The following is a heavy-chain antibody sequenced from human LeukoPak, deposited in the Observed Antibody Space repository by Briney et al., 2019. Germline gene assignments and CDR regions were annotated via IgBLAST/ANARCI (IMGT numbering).Heavy chain of an antibody. V-gene: IGHV1-8*01. Sequence: EASVKVSCRASGYTFTSYDINWVRQATGQGLEWMGWMNPNSGNTGYAQKFQGRVTMTRNTSISTAYMELSSLRSEDTAVYYCARGLRINWYFDLWGRGTLVTVSS. CDR2: MNPNSGNT. CDR1: GYTFTSYD. CDR3: ARGLRINWYFDL. D-gene: IGHD1-14*01. J-gene: IGHJ2*01.